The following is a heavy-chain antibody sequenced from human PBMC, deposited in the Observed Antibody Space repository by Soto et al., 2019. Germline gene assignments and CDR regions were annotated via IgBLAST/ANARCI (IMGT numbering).Heavy chain of an antibody. D-gene: IGHD2-21*02. V-gene: IGHV4-4*02. CDR2: VYHTGDT. CDR3: AREIVTAGGNNYFDP. CDR1: GGTVASSHW. J-gene: IGHJ5*02. Sequence: SETLSLTCGVSGGTVASSHWWSWVRQSPSRGLEWIGNVYHTGDTNFNPSLQSRVTFSVDKSNNQFSLRLTSLTAADTAVYFCAREIVTAGGNNYFDPWGPGTLVTVSS.